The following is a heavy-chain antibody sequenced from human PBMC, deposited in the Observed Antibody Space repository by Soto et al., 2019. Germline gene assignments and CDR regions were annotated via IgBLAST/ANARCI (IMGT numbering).Heavy chain of an antibody. Sequence: GGSLRLSCSASGFTFSSYAMHWVRQAPGKGLEYVSAISSNGGSTYYADSVKGRFTISRDNSKNTLYLQMSSLRAEDTAVYYCVKAGLEEAGPWAVGYFDYWGQGTLVTVSS. CDR1: GFTFSSYA. CDR2: ISSNGGST. D-gene: IGHD6-19*01. J-gene: IGHJ4*02. V-gene: IGHV3-64D*08. CDR3: VKAGLEEAGPWAVGYFDY.